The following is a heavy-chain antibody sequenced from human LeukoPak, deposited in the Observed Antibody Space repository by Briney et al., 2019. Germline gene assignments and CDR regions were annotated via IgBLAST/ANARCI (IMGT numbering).Heavy chain of an antibody. Sequence: HPGGSLRLSCAASGFTFSSYAMSWVRQAPGKGLEWVSAISGSGGSTYYADSVKGRFTISRDNSKNTLYLQMNSLRAEDTAVYYCALTLQGGMYSYGNPTYYFDYWGQGTLVTVSS. CDR3: ALTLQGGMYSYGNPTYYFDY. CDR1: GFTFSSYA. V-gene: IGHV3-23*01. D-gene: IGHD5-18*01. CDR2: ISGSGGST. J-gene: IGHJ4*02.